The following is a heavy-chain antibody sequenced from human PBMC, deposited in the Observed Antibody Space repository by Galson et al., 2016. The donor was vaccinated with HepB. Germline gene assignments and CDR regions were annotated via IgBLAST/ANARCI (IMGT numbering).Heavy chain of an antibody. CDR1: GFRFSYYG. J-gene: IGHJ6*02. D-gene: IGHD2-2*01. Sequence: SLRLSCAASGFRFSYYGMHWVRQAPGKGLEWVAFISNDGSNTYYAESVKGRFTISRDKSRTTVSLQMNSLRAEDTAVYKCARGRPYCSSTSCYPTYYYYYGMDVWGQGTTVTVSS. V-gene: IGHV3-30*03. CDR3: ARGRPYCSSTSCYPTYYYYYGMDV. CDR2: ISNDGSNT.